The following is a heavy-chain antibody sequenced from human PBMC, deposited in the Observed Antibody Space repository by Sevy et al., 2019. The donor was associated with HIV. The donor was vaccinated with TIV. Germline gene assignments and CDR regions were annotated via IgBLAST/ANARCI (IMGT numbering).Heavy chain of an antibody. CDR3: ARDHMKDGDLGDYYYFAMDV. D-gene: IGHD4-17*01. CDR1: GFTLSDYY. CDR2: ISDSDPTV. V-gene: IGHV3-11*01. Sequence: GGSLRLSCAASGFTLSDYYISWIRQAPGKGLEWVSYISDSDPTVYYADSVKGRFTVSRDNDKNSMYLQMSSLRAEDTAIYYCARDHMKDGDLGDYYYFAMDVWGQGTTVTVSS. J-gene: IGHJ6*02.